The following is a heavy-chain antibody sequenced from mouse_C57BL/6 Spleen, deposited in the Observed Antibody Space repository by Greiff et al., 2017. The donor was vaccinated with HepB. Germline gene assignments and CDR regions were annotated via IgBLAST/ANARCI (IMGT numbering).Heavy chain of an antibody. D-gene: IGHD3-2*02. V-gene: IGHV14-4*01. Sequence: EVQRVESGAELVRPGASVKLSCTASGFNIKDDYMHWVKQRPEQGLEWIGWIDPENGDTEYASKFQGKATITADTSSNTAYLQLSSLTSEDTAVYYCTTYAQATFAYWGQGTLVTVSA. CDR2: IDPENGDT. CDR3: TTYAQATFAY. CDR1: GFNIKDDY. J-gene: IGHJ3*01.